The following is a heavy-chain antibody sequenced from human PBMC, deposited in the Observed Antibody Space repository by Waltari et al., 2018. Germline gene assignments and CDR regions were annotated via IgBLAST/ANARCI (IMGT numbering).Heavy chain of an antibody. V-gene: IGHV4-59*01. J-gene: IGHJ6*03. CDR3: ARADTSTSYFYYYMDV. Sequence: VQLQESGPGLVQPSETLSLTCTVSGGSTRTCYWSWVRQSPGKGLEWSGYIHYSGSSVYNPSLRSRVAISLDTPNNQFSLRLRSVTAVDAAIYYCARADTSTSYFYYYMDVWGKGTTVTVSS. D-gene: IGHD1-26*01. CDR1: GGSTRTCY. CDR2: IHYSGSS.